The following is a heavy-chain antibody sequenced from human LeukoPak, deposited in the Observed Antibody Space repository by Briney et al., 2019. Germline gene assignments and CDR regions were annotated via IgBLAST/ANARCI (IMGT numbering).Heavy chain of an antibody. V-gene: IGHV4-34*01. CDR2: INHSGGA. J-gene: IGHJ4*02. D-gene: IGHD3-3*01. CDR3: ARVPLRFLEPFDY. CDR1: GGPFIGYY. Sequence: PSDTLSLICAVYGGPFIGYYGSWIRQPPGKGLDWIGEINHSGGANYNPPPKSRVTISADTSKSQFSLKLGSVTAADTAVYYCARVPLRFLEPFDYWGQGTLVTVSS.